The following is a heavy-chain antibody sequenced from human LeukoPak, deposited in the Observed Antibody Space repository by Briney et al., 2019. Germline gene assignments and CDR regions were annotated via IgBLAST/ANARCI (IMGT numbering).Heavy chain of an antibody. V-gene: IGHV1-18*01. D-gene: IGHD5-12*01. J-gene: IGHJ4*02. CDR3: ARMVRRLERLNIGGSSDYATIYYFDY. Sequence: ASVKVSCKASGYTFTSYGLSWMRQAPGQGLEWMGWISAYNGNTNYAQKFQGRVTMTTDTSTSTAYMELRSLRFDDTAVYYCARMVRRLERLNIGGSSDYATIYYFDYWGQGTLVTVSS. CDR2: ISAYNGNT. CDR1: GYTFTSYG.